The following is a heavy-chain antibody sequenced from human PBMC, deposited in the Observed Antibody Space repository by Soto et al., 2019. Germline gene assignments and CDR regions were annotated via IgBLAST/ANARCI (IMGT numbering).Heavy chain of an antibody. CDR1: GFTFSSDW. D-gene: IGHD3-16*02. J-gene: IGHJ3*02. CDR2: IKQDGSEK. CDR3: ARAIYDYIWGSYPLDI. V-gene: IGHV3-7*01. Sequence: EVQLVESGGGLVQPGGSLRLSCAASGFTFSSDWMSWVRQAPGKGLEWVANIKQDGSEKYYVYSVKGRFTISRDNAKNSLYLQMNSLRAEDTAVYYCARAIYDYIWGSYPLDIWGQGKMVTVSS.